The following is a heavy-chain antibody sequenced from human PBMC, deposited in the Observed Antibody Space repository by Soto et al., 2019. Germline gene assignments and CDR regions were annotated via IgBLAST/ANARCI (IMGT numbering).Heavy chain of an antibody. CDR2: ISVYSGNT. J-gene: IGHJ4*02. Sequence: ASVEVSCKTSGYNFVTYGITWVRRAPGQGLEWMGWISVYSGNTHYAQKFHDRVTLTTDTSTTTAYMDLRNLTSDDTAFYYCARNTPFFESSGSADYWGQGTLVTVSS. V-gene: IGHV1-18*01. CDR1: GYNFVTYG. CDR3: ARNTPFFESSGSADY. D-gene: IGHD3-22*01.